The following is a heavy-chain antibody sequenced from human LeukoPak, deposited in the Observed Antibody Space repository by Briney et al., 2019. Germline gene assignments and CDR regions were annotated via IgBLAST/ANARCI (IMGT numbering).Heavy chain of an antibody. J-gene: IGHJ6*03. CDR1: GYTFTSYD. CDR2: MNPNSGNT. V-gene: IGHV1-8*01. Sequence: ASVKVSCKASGYTFTSYDINWVRQATGQGLEWMGWMNPNSGNTGYAQKFQGRVTMTRNTSISTAYMELSSLRSEDTAVYYCARDCGGTIGGTKAYYYMXVWGKGTTVTVSS. CDR3: ARDCGGTIGGTKAYYYMXV. D-gene: IGHD2-21*01.